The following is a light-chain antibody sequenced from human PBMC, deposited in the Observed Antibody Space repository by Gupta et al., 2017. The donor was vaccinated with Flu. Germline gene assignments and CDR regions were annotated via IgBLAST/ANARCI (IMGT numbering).Light chain of an antibody. CDR1: QFVSSTN. Sequence: EIVLTQSPATLSLSPGERAALSCRASQFVSSTNLAWYQQKPGQPPRLLIYGASSRATGTPDRFGGSGSGTDFTLSISRLEPEDFAVYYCQQYGRSPWTFGQGTRVEIK. CDR3: QQYGRSPWT. V-gene: IGKV3-20*01. CDR2: GAS. J-gene: IGKJ1*01.